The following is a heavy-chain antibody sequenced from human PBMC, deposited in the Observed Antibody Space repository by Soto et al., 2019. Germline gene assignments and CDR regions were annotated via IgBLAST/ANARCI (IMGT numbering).Heavy chain of an antibody. D-gene: IGHD3-9*01. CDR3: AIVASASIKDAFDI. V-gene: IGHV1-69*13. CDR2: IIPIFGTA. CDR1: GGTFSSYA. Sequence: SVKVSCKASGGTFSSYAISWGRQAPGQGLEWMGGIIPIFGTANYAQKFQGRVTITAGESTSTAYMELSSLRSEDTAVYYCAIVASASIKDAFDIWGQGTMVTVS. J-gene: IGHJ3*02.